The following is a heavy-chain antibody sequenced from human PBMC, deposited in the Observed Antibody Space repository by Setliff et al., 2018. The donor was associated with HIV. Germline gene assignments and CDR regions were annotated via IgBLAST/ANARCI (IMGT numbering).Heavy chain of an antibody. CDR3: AKPLPTANGWHRVFDF. Sequence: GGSLRLSCAASGFTFYTYAMSWVRQAPGKGLEWVSTFGYSGSDTHYADSVKGRFTISRDNSKGILYLQMNSLRVEDTAMYYCAKPLPTANGWHRVFDFWGQGTSVTVSS. V-gene: IGHV3-23*01. CDR1: GFTFYTYA. D-gene: IGHD6-19*01. CDR2: FGYSGSDT. J-gene: IGHJ4*02.